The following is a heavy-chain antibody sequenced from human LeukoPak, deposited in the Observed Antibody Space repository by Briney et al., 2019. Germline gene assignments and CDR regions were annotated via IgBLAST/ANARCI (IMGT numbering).Heavy chain of an antibody. D-gene: IGHD3-10*01. CDR2: INHSGST. V-gene: IGHV4-34*01. CDR3: ARWGYYGSGSYYTFDY. Sequence: PSETLSLTCAVYGGSFSGYYWSWIRQPPGKGLEWIGEINHSGSTNYNPSLKSRVTISVDTSKNQFSLKLSSVTAADTAVYYRARWGYYGSGSYYTFDYWGQGTLVTVSS. CDR1: GGSFSGYY. J-gene: IGHJ4*02.